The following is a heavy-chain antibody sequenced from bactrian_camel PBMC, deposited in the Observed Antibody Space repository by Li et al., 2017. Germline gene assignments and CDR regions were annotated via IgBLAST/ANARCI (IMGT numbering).Heavy chain of an antibody. J-gene: IGHJ6*01. V-gene: IGHV3S59*01. CDR1: GYIFGSCG. D-gene: IGHD4*01. CDR3: ATSDWYSDYGRREVFGY. Sequence: DVQLVESGGGSVQAGGSLKVSCVAPGYIFGSCGMSWYRQVPGKEREFVSGISASDTITYTDSVKDRFTISKDNAKNTLYLQMNSLKSEDTALYYCATSDWYSDYGRREVFGYWGQGTQVTVS. CDR2: ISASDTIT.